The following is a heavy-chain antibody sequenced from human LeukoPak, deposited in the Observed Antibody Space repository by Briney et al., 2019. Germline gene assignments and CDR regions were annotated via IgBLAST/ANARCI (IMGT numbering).Heavy chain of an antibody. D-gene: IGHD3-3*01. J-gene: IGHJ5*02. V-gene: IGHV1-2*02. Sequence: ASVKVSCKASGYTFTDSAYHMHWVRQAPGQGLEWMGWINPNSGGTNYAQKFQGRVTMTRDTSISTAYMELSRLRSDDTAVYYCARAYYDFWSGYSYNWFDPWGQGTLVTVSS. CDR2: INPNSGGT. CDR3: ARAYYDFWSGYSYNWFDP. CDR1: GYTFTDSAYH.